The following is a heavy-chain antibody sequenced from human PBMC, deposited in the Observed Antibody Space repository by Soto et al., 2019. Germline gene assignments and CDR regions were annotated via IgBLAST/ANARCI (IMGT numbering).Heavy chain of an antibody. CDR1: GGSISSSSYY. J-gene: IGHJ6*02. CDR2: IYYSGST. D-gene: IGHD6-6*01. CDR3: ARLHSSSSTPHYYYYRMDV. Sequence: PETLCLTCTVSGGSISSSSYYWGWIRQPPGKGLEWMGSIYYSGSTYYNPSLKSRVTISVDTSKNQFSLKLSSVTAADTAVYYCARLHSSSSTPHYYYYRMDVWGQGPTVT. V-gene: IGHV4-39*01.